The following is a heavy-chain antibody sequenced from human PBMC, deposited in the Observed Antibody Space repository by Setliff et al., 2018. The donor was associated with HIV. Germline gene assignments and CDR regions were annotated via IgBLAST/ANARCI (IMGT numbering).Heavy chain of an antibody. V-gene: IGHV3-23*01. CDR2: IAGTSAST. CDR3: ARAGVVEGYYYYYYMDV. CDR1: GFSFSNYA. Sequence: PGGSLRLSCAVAGFSFSNYAMTWVRQAPGKGLEWVSAIAGTSASTYYADSVKGRFTISRDSSKSMLYLQMNSLRVEDTAVYYCARAGVVEGYYYYYYMDVWGKGTTVTVS. D-gene: IGHD2-15*01. J-gene: IGHJ6*03.